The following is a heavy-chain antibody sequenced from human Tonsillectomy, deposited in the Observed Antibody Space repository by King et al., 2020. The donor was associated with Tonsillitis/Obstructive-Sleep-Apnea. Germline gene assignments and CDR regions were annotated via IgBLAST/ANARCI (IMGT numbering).Heavy chain of an antibody. D-gene: IGHD3-22*01. CDR2: IYYSGST. CDR3: ARGVDYYDSSCQNHWFDP. CDR1: GGSINTGGYY. J-gene: IGHJ5*02. Sequence: QLQESGPGLVKPSQTLSLTCTVSGGSINTGGYYWSWIRQHPGKGLEWIGYIYYSGSTYYNPSLKSRVTISVDTSKNQFSLKLSSVTAADTAVYYCARGVDYYDSSCQNHWFDPWGQGTLVTVSS. V-gene: IGHV4-31*03.